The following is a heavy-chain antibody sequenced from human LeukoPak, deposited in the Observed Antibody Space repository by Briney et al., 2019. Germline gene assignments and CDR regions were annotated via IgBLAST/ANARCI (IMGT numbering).Heavy chain of an antibody. J-gene: IGHJ4*02. Sequence: GESLKISCKGSGYNFTNYWIDWVRQMPGKGLEWLRIIYPDDSDTTYSPSFQGQVIISADKSISTAYLQWSSLEASDTAMYYCARQGSGWSFVDYWGQGTLVTVSS. V-gene: IGHV5-51*01. CDR1: GYNFTNYW. CDR3: ARQGSGWSFVDY. D-gene: IGHD6-19*01. CDR2: IYPDDSDT.